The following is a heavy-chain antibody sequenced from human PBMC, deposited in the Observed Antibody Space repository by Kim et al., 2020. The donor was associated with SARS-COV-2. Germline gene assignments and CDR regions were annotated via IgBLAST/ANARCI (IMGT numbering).Heavy chain of an antibody. CDR3: ARGRAAMADGARYCGMDV. V-gene: IGHV4-59*13. D-gene: IGHD2-2*01. Sequence: SETLSLTCTVSGGSISSYYWSWIRHRPGKGLEWIGYIYYSGSTNYNPSLKRRVTISVDTSTNQFSLKLSSVTAADTAGYYCARGRAAMADGARYCGMDVWGQETTVTVSS. J-gene: IGHJ6*02. CDR1: GGSISSYY. CDR2: IYYSGST.